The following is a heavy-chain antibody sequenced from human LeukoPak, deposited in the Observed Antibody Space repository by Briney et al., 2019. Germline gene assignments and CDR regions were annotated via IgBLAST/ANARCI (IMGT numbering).Heavy chain of an antibody. J-gene: IGHJ4*02. CDR3: SSRGDGYNNF. CDR1: GFTLSDSA. D-gene: IGHD5-24*01. CDR2: IRSKDNSYAT. Sequence: GGSLRLSCAASGFTLSDSAMHWVRQASGKGLEWVGRIRSKDNSYATTYAESVKGRFTISRDDSKNTAYLQMNSLKTEDTALYYCSSRGDGYNNFWGQGTLVTVSS. V-gene: IGHV3-73*01.